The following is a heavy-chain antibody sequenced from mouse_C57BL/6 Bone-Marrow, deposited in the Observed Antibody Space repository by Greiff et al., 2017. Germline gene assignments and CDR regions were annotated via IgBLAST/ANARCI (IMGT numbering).Heavy chain of an antibody. J-gene: IGHJ4*01. D-gene: IGHD2-4*01. V-gene: IGHV1-64*01. Sequence: QVQLQQPGAELVKPGASVKLSCKASGYTFTNYWMHWVKQRPGQGLEWIGMMHPKGGSPDYNEKFKSEATLSVDKSSRTAYMELSSLTSEDSAVYYGARSYDYDAYTMNYGGQGTPVTVS. CDR1: GYTFTNYW. CDR2: MHPKGGSP. CDR3: ARSYDYDAYTMNY.